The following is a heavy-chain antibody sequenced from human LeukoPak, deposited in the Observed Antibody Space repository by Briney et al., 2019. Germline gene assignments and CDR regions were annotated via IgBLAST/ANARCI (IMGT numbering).Heavy chain of an antibody. CDR2: INHSGST. V-gene: IGHV4-34*01. CDR1: GGSFSGYY. D-gene: IGHD3-22*01. CDR3: ARLYDSVGYYYPFDY. Sequence: SETLSLTCAVYGGSFSGYYWSWIRQPPGKELEWIGEINHSGSTNYNPSLKSRVTISLDTPKNQFSLKLSSVTAADTAVYYCARLYDSVGYYYPFDYWGQGTLVTVSS. J-gene: IGHJ4*02.